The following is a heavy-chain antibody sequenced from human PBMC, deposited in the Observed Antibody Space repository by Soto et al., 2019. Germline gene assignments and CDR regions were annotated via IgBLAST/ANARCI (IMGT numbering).Heavy chain of an antibody. D-gene: IGHD6-13*01. Sequence: ETLSLTCTVSGGSISNYYWSWIRQPPGKGLEWIGYIYYSGSTNYNPSFKSRVTISVDTSKNQFSLNLSSVTAADTAVYYCARDRVAAAGTHPYYYYYGMDVWGQGTTVTVSS. CDR3: ARDRVAAAGTHPYYYYYGMDV. CDR2: IYYSGST. CDR1: GGSISNYY. J-gene: IGHJ6*02. V-gene: IGHV4-59*01.